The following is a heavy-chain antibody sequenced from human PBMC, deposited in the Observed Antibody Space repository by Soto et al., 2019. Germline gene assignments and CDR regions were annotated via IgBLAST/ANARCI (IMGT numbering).Heavy chain of an antibody. CDR1: GFTFSSYG. Sequence: GGSLRLSCAASGFTFSSYGMSWVRQAPGKGLEWVANIKQDGSEKYYVDSVKGRFTISRDNAKNSLYLQMNSLRAEDTAVYYCAAGTYYYSYYMDVWGKGTTVTVSS. J-gene: IGHJ6*03. V-gene: IGHV3-7*01. CDR2: IKQDGSEK. CDR3: AAGTYYYSYYMDV.